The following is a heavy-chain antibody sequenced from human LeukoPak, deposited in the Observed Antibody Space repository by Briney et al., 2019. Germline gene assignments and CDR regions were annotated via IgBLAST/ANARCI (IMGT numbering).Heavy chain of an antibody. Sequence: GGSLRLSCAASGFTFSSYSMNWVRQAPGKGLEWVSSISSSSSYIYYADSVKGRFTISRDNAKNSLYLQMNSLRAEDTAVYYCARDRPYYYDSSGYSFLAYWGQGTLVTVSS. D-gene: IGHD3-22*01. CDR3: ARDRPYYYDSSGYSFLAY. J-gene: IGHJ4*02. CDR1: GFTFSSYS. V-gene: IGHV3-21*01. CDR2: ISSSSSYI.